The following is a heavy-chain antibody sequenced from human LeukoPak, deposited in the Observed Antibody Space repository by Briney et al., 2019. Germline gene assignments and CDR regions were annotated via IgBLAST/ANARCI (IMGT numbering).Heavy chain of an antibody. V-gene: IGHV3-11*04. Sequence: GGSLRLSCASSGFSISNNYMSWVRQPPGKGLEWVSSISSSSSTIYYADSVKGRFTISRDNAKNSLYLQMNSLRAEDTAVYYCARDNDQDAFDIWGQGTMVTVSS. J-gene: IGHJ3*02. CDR3: ARDNDQDAFDI. D-gene: IGHD1-1*01. CDR2: ISSSSSTI. CDR1: GFSISNNY.